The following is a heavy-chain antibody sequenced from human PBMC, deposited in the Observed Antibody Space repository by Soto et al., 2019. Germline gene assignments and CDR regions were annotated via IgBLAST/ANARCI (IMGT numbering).Heavy chain of an antibody. CDR3: ARAYLSPNFWNYWFDP. CDR2: IIPIFGTA. Sequence: GASVKVSCKASGGSVSTYSISWVRQAPGQGLEWMGGIIPIFGTANYAQKFQGRVTITADKSTSTAYMELSSLRSEDTAVYYCARAYLSPNFWNYWFDPWGQGTLVTVSS. D-gene: IGHD1-7*01. J-gene: IGHJ5*02. CDR1: GGSVSTYS. V-gene: IGHV1-69*06.